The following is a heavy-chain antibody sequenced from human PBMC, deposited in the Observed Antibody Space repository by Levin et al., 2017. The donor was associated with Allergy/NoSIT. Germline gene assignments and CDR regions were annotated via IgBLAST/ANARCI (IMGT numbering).Heavy chain of an antibody. Sequence: GESLKISCAASGFTFSSYWMSWVRQAPGKGLEWVANIKQDGSEKYYVDSVKGRFTISRDNAKNSLYLQMNSLRAEDTAVYYCARAGGWEQWLEGAGYWGQGTLVTVSS. CDR3: ARAGGWEQWLEGAGY. J-gene: IGHJ4*02. D-gene: IGHD6-19*01. V-gene: IGHV3-7*01. CDR1: GFTFSSYW. CDR2: IKQDGSEK.